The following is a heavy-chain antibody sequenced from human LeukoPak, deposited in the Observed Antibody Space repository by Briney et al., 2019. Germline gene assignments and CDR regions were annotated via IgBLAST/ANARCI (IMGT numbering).Heavy chain of an antibody. CDR3: ARLAGIWFGEPDHDAFDI. V-gene: IGHV3-23*01. D-gene: IGHD3-10*01. CDR2: ISGSGGST. J-gene: IGHJ3*02. CDR1: GFTFNTYA. Sequence: GGSLRLSCAASGFTFNTYAMTWVRQAPGKGLEWVSGISGSGGSTYYADSVKGRFSISRDNAKNSLYLQMNSLRAEDTAVYYCARLAGIWFGEPDHDAFDIWGQGTMVTVSS.